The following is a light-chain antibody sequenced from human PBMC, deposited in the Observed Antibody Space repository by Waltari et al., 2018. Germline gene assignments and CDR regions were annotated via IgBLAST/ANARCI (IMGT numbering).Light chain of an antibody. V-gene: IGKV3-20*01. CDR1: QGVGTT. Sequence: EIVLTQSPGTLSLSPGERATLSCRASQGVGTTLAWYQQKPGQTPRLLIYGASTRATGIPDRFSGSGSGTDFSLTISRLEPEDFAVYYCQHYVRLPVTFGQGTKVEIK. CDR3: QHYVRLPVT. CDR2: GAS. J-gene: IGKJ1*01.